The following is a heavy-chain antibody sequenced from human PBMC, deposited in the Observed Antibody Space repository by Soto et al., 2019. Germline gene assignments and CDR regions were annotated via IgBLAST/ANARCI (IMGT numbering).Heavy chain of an antibody. CDR3: ARRDVLRYFDP. V-gene: IGHV4-31*03. D-gene: IGHD3-9*01. CDR2: MSYSGST. J-gene: IGHJ5*02. Sequence: SETLSLTCPVSGGSISSGVYYWSWIRQHPGKGLEWIGYMSYSGSTYNNPSLKSRGTISVDTSKNQFSLKLSSVTAADTAVYYCARRDVLRYFDPWGQGTLVTVSS. CDR1: GGSISSGVYY.